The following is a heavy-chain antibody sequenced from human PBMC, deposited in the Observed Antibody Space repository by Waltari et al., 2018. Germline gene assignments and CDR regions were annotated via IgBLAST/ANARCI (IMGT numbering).Heavy chain of an antibody. CDR3: ARGKLXIAXXVXXX. CDR2: MKPNSGTT. CDR1: GYTFTSYH. D-gene: IGHD6-6*01. V-gene: IGHV1-8*01. Sequence: QVQLVQSGAEVKKPGASVKVSCKASGYTFTSYHXNWVRQATGQGREWMGWMKPNSGTTGYAQKFQGIATMTRNTSISTAYMGLSSMRSEXTAVYYCARGKLXIAXXVXXXWGQGTLVTVSS. J-gene: IGHJ4*02.